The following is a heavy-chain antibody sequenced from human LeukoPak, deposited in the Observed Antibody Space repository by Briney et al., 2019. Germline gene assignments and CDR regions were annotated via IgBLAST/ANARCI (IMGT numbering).Heavy chain of an antibody. CDR3: ARDYFWEQYYFDY. J-gene: IGHJ4*02. D-gene: IGHD3-16*01. V-gene: IGHV3-21*01. CDR2: INSNGNYI. Sequence: GGSLRLSCAASGFTFSTYNMNWVRQAPGKGLGWVSSINSNGNYIRYADSVKGRFTISRDNAKNSLYLQMSSLRAEDTAVYYCARDYFWEQYYFDYWGQGTLVTVSP. CDR1: GFTFSTYN.